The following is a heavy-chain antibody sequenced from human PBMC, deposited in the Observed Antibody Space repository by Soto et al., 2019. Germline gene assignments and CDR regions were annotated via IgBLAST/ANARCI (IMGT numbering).Heavy chain of an antibody. CDR2: IKQDGSEK. Sequence: GGSLRLSCAASGFTFSSYWMSWVRQAPGKGLEWVANIKQDGSEKYYVDSVKGRFTISRDNAKNSLYLQMNSLRAEDTAVYYCARLRRRLGWGHGSGRERYYYYYMDVWGKGTTVTVSS. D-gene: IGHD3-10*01. V-gene: IGHV3-7*01. CDR3: ARLRRRLGWGHGSGRERYYYYYMDV. J-gene: IGHJ6*03. CDR1: GFTFSSYW.